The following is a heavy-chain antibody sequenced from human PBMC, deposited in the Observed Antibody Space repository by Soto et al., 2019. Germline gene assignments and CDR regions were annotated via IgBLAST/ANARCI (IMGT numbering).Heavy chain of an antibody. CDR2: ISSDGSNK. D-gene: IGHD3-10*01. Sequence: QVQLVESGGGVVQPGRSLRLSCAASGFTVSSYAMHGVRQAPGKGLEWVAVISSDGSNKYYADSVKGRFTISRDNSKNTLYLQMNSLRAEDTAVYYCARDQAGKSGFGEKTFDYWGQGTLVTVSS. CDR1: GFTVSSYA. V-gene: IGHV3-30-3*01. J-gene: IGHJ4*02. CDR3: ARDQAGKSGFGEKTFDY.